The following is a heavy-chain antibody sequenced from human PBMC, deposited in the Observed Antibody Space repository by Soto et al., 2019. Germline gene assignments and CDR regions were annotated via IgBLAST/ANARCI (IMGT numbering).Heavy chain of an antibody. D-gene: IGHD4-17*01. J-gene: IGHJ3*02. CDR3: VRPNYGDAKSGAFDI. CDR2: ISHSGDGT. V-gene: IGHV3-23*01. CDR1: GFTFKSYV. Sequence: EVKLLESGGGLIQPGGSLRLSCEASGFTFKSYVLNWVRQAPGKGPEWVSAISHSGDGTYYADSVKGRFTISRDNSKNTVILQMNSLRADDTAVYYCVRPNYGDAKSGAFDIWGHGTKVTVSS.